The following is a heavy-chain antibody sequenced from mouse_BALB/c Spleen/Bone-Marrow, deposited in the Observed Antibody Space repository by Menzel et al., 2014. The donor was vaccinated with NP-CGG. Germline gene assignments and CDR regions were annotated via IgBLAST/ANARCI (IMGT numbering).Heavy chain of an antibody. CDR1: GFTFSSYA. CDR3: ATHITTAVPYY. Sequence: EVMLVESGGGLVKPGGSLKLSCAASGFTFSSYAVSWVRQTPGKRLEWVATISSGGSYTYYPDSVKGRFTISRDNAKNSLYLQMSSLRSEDTRLYSCATHITTAVPYYCGQGSTLTGSS. V-gene: IGHV5-9-3*01. D-gene: IGHD1-1*01. CDR2: ISSGGSYT. J-gene: IGHJ2*01.